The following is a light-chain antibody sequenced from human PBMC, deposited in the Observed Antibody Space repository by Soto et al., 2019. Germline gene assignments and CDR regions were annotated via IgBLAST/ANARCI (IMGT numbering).Light chain of an antibody. CDR1: SSDVGGYNY. CDR2: EVS. Sequence: QSVLTQPPSASGSPGQSVTISCTGTSSDVGGYNYVSWYQQHPGKAPKVMIYEVSKRPSGVPDRFSGSKSGNTASLTVSGLQAEDEGDYYCSSYAGSNRVFGGGTKLTVL. J-gene: IGLJ2*01. V-gene: IGLV2-8*01. CDR3: SSYAGSNRV.